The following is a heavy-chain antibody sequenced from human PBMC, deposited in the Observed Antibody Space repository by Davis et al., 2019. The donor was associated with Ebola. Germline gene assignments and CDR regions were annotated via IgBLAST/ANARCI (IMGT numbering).Heavy chain of an antibody. D-gene: IGHD2-2*01. CDR3: ARGKIAALLYLDYGLDV. Sequence: PGGSLRLSCTVYGGSSSAYYWNWFRQSPGKGLEWVGEFHPRGTTNYNPSLKSRVTISVDTSKNQFSLNLTSVAAADTAVYFCARGKIAALLYLDYGLDVWGQGTTVTVFS. CDR1: GGSSSAYY. CDR2: FHPRGTT. J-gene: IGHJ6*02. V-gene: IGHV4-34*01.